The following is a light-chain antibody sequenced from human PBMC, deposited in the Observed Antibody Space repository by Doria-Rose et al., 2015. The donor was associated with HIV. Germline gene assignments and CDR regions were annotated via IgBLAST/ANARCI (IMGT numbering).Light chain of an antibody. V-gene: IGKV1-39*01. J-gene: IGKJ2*01. CDR3: QQSYSTPYT. CDR2: AAS. Sequence: ITCRASQSISSYLNWYQQKPGKAPKLLIYAASSLQSGVPSRFSGSGSGTDFTLTISSLQPEDFATYYCQQSYSTPYTFGQGTKLEIK. CDR1: QSISSY.